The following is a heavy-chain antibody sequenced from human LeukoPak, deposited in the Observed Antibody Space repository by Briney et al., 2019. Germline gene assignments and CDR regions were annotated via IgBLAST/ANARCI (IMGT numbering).Heavy chain of an antibody. V-gene: IGHV3-48*01. CDR2: ISSSSSSI. CDR1: GFAFSSYS. Sequence: GGSLRLSCAASGFAFSSYSMKGVRQAPGKGLEWVSQISSSSSSISYADSVKGRFTISRDNGKNSLYLQMNSLRAEDTAVYYCATESSRSSAFWGQGTLVTVSS. J-gene: IGHJ4*02. D-gene: IGHD6-6*01. CDR3: ATESSRSSAF.